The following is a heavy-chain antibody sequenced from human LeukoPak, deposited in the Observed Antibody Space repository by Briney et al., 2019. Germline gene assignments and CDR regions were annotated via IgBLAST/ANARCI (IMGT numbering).Heavy chain of an antibody. CDR3: ASSGLWFGNDFDY. D-gene: IGHD3-10*01. CDR1: GGPINSSSYY. CDR2: MYYSGST. Sequence: SETLSLTCTASGGPINSSSYYWGWIRQPPGQGLEWTVTMYYSGSTYYNPSLKSRVTISVDTSKNQFSLKLSSVTAADTAVYYCASSGLWFGNDFDYWGQGTLVTVSS. V-gene: IGHV4-39*01. J-gene: IGHJ4*02.